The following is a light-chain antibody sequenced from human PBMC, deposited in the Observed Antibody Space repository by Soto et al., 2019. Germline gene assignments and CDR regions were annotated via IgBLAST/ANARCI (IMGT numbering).Light chain of an antibody. Sequence: QSVLTQPASESGSPGQSITISCTGTSSDVGSYNLVSWYQQHPGKAPKLMIYEGSKRPSGVSNRFSGSKSGNTASLTISGLQAEDEADYYCCSYAGSSTSYVFGTGTKVTVL. V-gene: IGLV2-23*01. CDR2: EGS. J-gene: IGLJ1*01. CDR3: CSYAGSSTSYV. CDR1: SSDVGSYNL.